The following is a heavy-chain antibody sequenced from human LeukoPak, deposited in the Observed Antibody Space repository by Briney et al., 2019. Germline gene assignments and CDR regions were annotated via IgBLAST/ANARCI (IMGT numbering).Heavy chain of an antibody. CDR1: GGSISSYY. CDR3: ARDSDYYDSSGFLFDI. Sequence: SEILSLTCTVSGGSISSYYWSWIRQPPGKGLEWIGYIYYSGSTNYSPSLKSRVTISVDTSKNQFSLKLSSVTAADTAVYYCARDSDYYDSSGFLFDIWGQGTMVTVSS. D-gene: IGHD3-22*01. CDR2: IYYSGST. V-gene: IGHV4-59*01. J-gene: IGHJ3*02.